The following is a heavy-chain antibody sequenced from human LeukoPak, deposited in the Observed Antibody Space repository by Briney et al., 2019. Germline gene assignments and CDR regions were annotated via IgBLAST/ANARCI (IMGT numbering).Heavy chain of an antibody. CDR3: AREVASGYFSQTDDAFDI. Sequence: SETLSLTCTVSGYSISSGYYWGWIRQPPGKGLEWIGYIYYSGSTNYNPSLKSRVTISVDTSKNQFSLKLSSATAADTAVYYCAREVASGYFSQTDDAFDIWGQGTMVTVSS. CDR1: GYSISSGYY. D-gene: IGHD3-10*01. J-gene: IGHJ3*02. CDR2: IYYSGST. V-gene: IGHV4-38-2*02.